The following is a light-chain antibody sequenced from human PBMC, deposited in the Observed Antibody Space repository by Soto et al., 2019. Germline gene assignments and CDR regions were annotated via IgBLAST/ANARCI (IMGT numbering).Light chain of an antibody. CDR3: HQFGSSPPAFT. Sequence: ESMLTQSPGTLSLSPGKRATLSCRDSQSVSTRYLAWYQQKPGQAPRLLIYGASIRATGIPDRFSGSGSGTDFTLTISRLEPEDFAVYYCHQFGSSPPAFTFGQGTKLEI. CDR2: GAS. J-gene: IGKJ2*01. CDR1: QSVSTRY. V-gene: IGKV3-20*01.